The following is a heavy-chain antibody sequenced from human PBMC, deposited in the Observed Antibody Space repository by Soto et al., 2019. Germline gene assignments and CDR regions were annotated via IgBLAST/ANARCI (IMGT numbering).Heavy chain of an antibody. CDR1: GGSISSGGYY. CDR3: ASRYCISTSCLLEVWLDP. CDR2: IYYSGST. J-gene: IGHJ5*02. D-gene: IGHD2-2*01. V-gene: IGHV4-31*03. Sequence: PSETLSLTCTVSGGSISSGGYYWSWIRQHPGKGLEWIGYIYYSGSTYYNPSLKSRVTISVDTSKNQFSLKLSSVTAADTAAYYCASRYCISTSCLLEVWLDPWGQGTLVTVSS.